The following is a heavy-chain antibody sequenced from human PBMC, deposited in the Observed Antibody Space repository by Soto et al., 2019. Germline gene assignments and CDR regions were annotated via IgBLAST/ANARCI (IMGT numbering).Heavy chain of an antibody. D-gene: IGHD3-3*01. CDR2: IYYSGST. Sequence: PSETLSLTCTVSGGSVSSGSYYWSWIRQPPGKGLEWIGYIYYSGSTNYNPSLKSRVTISVDTSKNQFSLKLSSVTDADTAVYYCARGAKPGDFWSGYYYYYYYGMDVWGQGNTVTVSS. CDR1: GGSVSSGSYY. J-gene: IGHJ6*02. CDR3: ARGAKPGDFWSGYYYYYYYGMDV. V-gene: IGHV4-61*01.